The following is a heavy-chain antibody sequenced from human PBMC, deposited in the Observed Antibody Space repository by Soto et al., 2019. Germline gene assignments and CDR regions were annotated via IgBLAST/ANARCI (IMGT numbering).Heavy chain of an antibody. J-gene: IGHJ4*02. CDR2: ISYDGSNK. Sequence: HPGGSLRLSCAASGFTFSSYGMHWVRQAPGKGLEWVAVISYDGSNKYYADSVKGRFTISRDNSKNTLYLQMNSLRAEDTAVYYCAKDIFGRTNHDYGGNSPDYWGQGTLVTVSS. CDR1: GFTFSSYG. CDR3: AKDIFGRTNHDYGGNSPDY. D-gene: IGHD4-17*01. V-gene: IGHV3-30*18.